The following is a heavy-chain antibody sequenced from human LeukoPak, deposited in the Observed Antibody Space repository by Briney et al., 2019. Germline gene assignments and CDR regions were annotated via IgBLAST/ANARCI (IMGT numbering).Heavy chain of an antibody. CDR1: GFTFSSYS. CDR3: ARDLRSSGWYEP. CDR2: ISSSSSYI. Sequence: GGSLRLSCAASGFTFSSYSMNWVRQAPGKGREWVSSISSSSSYIYYADSVKGRFTISRDNAKNSLYLQMNSLRAEDTAVYYCARDLRSSGWYEPWGQGTLVTVSS. J-gene: IGHJ5*02. D-gene: IGHD6-19*01. V-gene: IGHV3-21*01.